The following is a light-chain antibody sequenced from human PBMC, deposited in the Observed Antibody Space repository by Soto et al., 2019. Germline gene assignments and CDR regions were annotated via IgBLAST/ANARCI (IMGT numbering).Light chain of an antibody. CDR2: EVS. CDR3: SSYAGSTNWV. Sequence: QSVLTQPPSASGSPGQSVAISCTGSSSDVGDYNYVSWYQQHPGKAPKLMIYEVSKRPSGVPDRFSGSKSGNTASLTVSGLQVEDEADYYCSSYAGSTNWVFGGGTKLTVL. J-gene: IGLJ3*02. V-gene: IGLV2-8*01. CDR1: SSDVGDYNY.